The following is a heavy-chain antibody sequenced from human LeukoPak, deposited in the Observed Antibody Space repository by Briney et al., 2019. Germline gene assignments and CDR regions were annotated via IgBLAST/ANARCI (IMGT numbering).Heavy chain of an antibody. V-gene: IGHV3-30-3*01. CDR2: ISYDGNNQ. CDR3: ARVGSRYCSGANCYDGF. CDR1: GFAFSSLA. J-gene: IGHJ4*02. D-gene: IGHD2-15*01. Sequence: GGSLRLSCAVSGFAFSSLAMHWVRQAPGKGLEWVAFISYDGNNQYYADSVKRRFTISRDNSKNTLYLQMNNLRAEDTAIYYCARVGSRYCSGANCYDGFWGQGTLVSVSS.